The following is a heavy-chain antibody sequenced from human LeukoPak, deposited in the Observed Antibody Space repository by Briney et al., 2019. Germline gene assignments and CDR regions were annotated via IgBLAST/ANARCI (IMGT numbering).Heavy chain of an antibody. CDR2: INWNGGST. J-gene: IGHJ3*02. D-gene: IGHD6-13*01. CDR1: GFTFDYYG. CDR3: ARVEYSSSWYNAFDI. Sequence: GGSLRLSCAASGFTFDYYGMSWVRKAPGKGLEWVSGINWNGGSTGYADSVKGRFTISRDNAKNSLYLQMNSLRAEDTALYYCARVEYSSSWYNAFDIWGQGTMVTVSS. V-gene: IGHV3-20*04.